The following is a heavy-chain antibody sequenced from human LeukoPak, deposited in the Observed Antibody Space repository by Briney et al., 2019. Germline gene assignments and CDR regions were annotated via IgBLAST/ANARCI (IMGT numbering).Heavy chain of an antibody. V-gene: IGHV4-39*01. CDR3: ARQEQWRVLGPYYFDY. J-gene: IGHJ4*02. Sequence: PSETLSLTCTVSGGSISSSSYYWGWIRQPAGKGPEWIGTIFYVGDTYYNPSLKSRVPISVDTSRNQFSLQVTSVTAADTAVYYCARQEQWRVLGPYYFDYWGQGNLVTVSS. CDR1: GGSISSSSYY. D-gene: IGHD6-19*01. CDR2: IFYVGDT.